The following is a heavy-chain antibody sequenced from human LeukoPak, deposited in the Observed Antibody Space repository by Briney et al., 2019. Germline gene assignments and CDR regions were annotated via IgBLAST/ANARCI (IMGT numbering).Heavy chain of an antibody. V-gene: IGHV4-4*07. Sequence: SETLSLTCTVSGGSISSYYWSWIRQPAGKGLEWIGRIYTSGSTNYNPSLKSRVTMSVDTSKNQFSLKLSSVTAADTAVYYCARGISTVTPYYYYYYMDVWGKGTTVTVSS. D-gene: IGHD4-17*01. CDR3: ARGISTVTPYYYYYYMDV. CDR2: IYTSGST. CDR1: GGSISSYY. J-gene: IGHJ6*03.